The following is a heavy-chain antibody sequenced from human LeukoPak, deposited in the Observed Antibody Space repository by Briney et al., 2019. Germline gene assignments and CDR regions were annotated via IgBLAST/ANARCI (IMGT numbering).Heavy chain of an antibody. J-gene: IGHJ3*02. Sequence: SGGSLRLSCAASGFTFSSYAMSWVRQAPGKGLEWVSAISGSGGSTYYADSVKGRFTISRDNSKNTLYLQMNSLRAEDTAVYYCAKSGGRGYYDSSGYYKEHAFDIWGQGTMVTVSS. CDR2: ISGSGGST. D-gene: IGHD3-22*01. CDR3: AKSGGRGYYDSSGYYKEHAFDI. V-gene: IGHV3-23*01. CDR1: GFTFSSYA.